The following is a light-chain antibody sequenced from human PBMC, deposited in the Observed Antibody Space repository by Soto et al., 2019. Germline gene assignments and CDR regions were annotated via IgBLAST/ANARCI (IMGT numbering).Light chain of an antibody. CDR1: SSDVGSYNL. Sequence: QSALTQPASVSGSPGQSITISCTGTSSDVGSYNLVSWYQQHPGKAPKLMINEGSKRPSGVSNRFSGSKSGNTASLTISGLQAEDEADYYCCSYAGSSTYVFGTGTQLTVL. CDR3: CSYAGSSTYV. J-gene: IGLJ1*01. CDR2: EGS. V-gene: IGLV2-23*01.